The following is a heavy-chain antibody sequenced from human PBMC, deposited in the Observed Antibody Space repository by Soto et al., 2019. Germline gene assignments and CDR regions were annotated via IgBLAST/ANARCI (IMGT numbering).Heavy chain of an antibody. Sequence: QVQLQQWGAGLLKPSETVSLTCAVYGGSFIGYYGTWIRQPPGKGLEWIGEINHSGSTNYNPSLKSRVTISADTSKNQFSLRLSSVTAADTAVYYCATLGHYDFWSGFRKGNWFDPWGQGTLVTGSS. J-gene: IGHJ5*02. CDR1: GGSFIGYY. V-gene: IGHV4-34*01. D-gene: IGHD3-3*01. CDR2: INHSGST. CDR3: ATLGHYDFWSGFRKGNWFDP.